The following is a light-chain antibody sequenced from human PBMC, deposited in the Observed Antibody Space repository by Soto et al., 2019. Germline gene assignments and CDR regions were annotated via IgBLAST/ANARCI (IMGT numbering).Light chain of an antibody. J-gene: IGKJ3*01. Sequence: DIQMTQSPSSLSASVGDRVTITCRASQSISSYLNWYQQKPGKAPKLLIYAASSLQRGVPSRCSGGGAGTDFTLTISSLQPEDFATYYCQQSYSSPRFTFGPGTKVDIK. CDR2: AAS. V-gene: IGKV1-39*01. CDR3: QQSYSSPRFT. CDR1: QSISSY.